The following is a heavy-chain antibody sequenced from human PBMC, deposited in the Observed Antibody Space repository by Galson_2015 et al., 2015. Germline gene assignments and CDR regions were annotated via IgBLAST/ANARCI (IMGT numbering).Heavy chain of an antibody. D-gene: IGHD2-2*01. Sequence: CAISGDSVSSNSAARNWIRQSPSRGLEWLGRTYYRSKWYNDYAVSVKSRITINPDTSKNQFSLQLNSVTPEDTAVYYCARDSEVVVVPAAIDYYGMDVWGQGTTVTVSS. J-gene: IGHJ6*02. V-gene: IGHV6-1*01. CDR2: TYYRSKWYN. CDR3: ARDSEVVVVPAAIDYYGMDV. CDR1: GDSVSSNSAA.